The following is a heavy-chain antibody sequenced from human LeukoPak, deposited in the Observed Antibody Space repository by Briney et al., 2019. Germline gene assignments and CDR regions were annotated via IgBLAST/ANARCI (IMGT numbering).Heavy chain of an antibody. J-gene: IGHJ6*03. CDR1: GFTVSSNY. CDR3: ASHSSSWVYYYMDV. Sequence: PGGSLRLSCAASGFTVSSNYMSWVRQAPGKGLEWVSAIYSGGSTYYADSVKGRFTISRDNSKNTLYLQMNSLRAEDTAVYYCASHSSSWVYYYMDVWGKGTTVTVSS. CDR2: IYSGGST. D-gene: IGHD6-13*01. V-gene: IGHV3-66*02.